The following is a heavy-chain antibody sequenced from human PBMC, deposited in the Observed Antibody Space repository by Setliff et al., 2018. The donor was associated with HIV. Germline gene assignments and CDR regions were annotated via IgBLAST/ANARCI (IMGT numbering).Heavy chain of an antibody. CDR3: ATRVAYSSGWDEYFQH. CDR2: IYTGGAT. V-gene: IGHV3-53*05. J-gene: IGHJ1*01. CDR1: GVTVSKNY. D-gene: IGHD6-19*01. Sequence: GGSLRLSCAASGVTVSKNYMSWVRQAPGKGLEWASVIYTGGATFYADSVKARFTISRDNSKNTLYLQMNSLRAEDTAIYYRATRVAYSSGWDEYFQHWGQGTLVTVSS.